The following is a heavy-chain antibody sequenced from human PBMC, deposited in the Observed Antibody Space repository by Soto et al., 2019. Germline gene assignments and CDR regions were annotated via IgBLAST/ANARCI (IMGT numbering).Heavy chain of an antibody. J-gene: IGHJ3*02. CDR2: IYYSGST. CDR3: ARLGYYDILTGYPSRGDAFDI. V-gene: IGHV4-31*03. D-gene: IGHD3-9*01. CDR1: GGSISSGGYY. Sequence: SETLSLTCTVSGGSISSGGYYWSWIRQHPGKGLEWIGYIYYSGSTYYNPSLKSRVTISVDTSKNQFSLKLSSVTAADTAVYYCARLGYYDILTGYPSRGDAFDIWGQGTMVTVSS.